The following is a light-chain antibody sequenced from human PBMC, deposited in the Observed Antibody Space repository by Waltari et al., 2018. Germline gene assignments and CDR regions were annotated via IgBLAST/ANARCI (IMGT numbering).Light chain of an antibody. CDR1: QSISNW. J-gene: IGKJ2*01. Sequence: DIQMTQSPSSLSASVGDRVNITCRASQSISNWLAWYQQKPGKAPILRIYKASILKSGVPSRFSGSGSGTQFTLTISSLQPGDFATYYCQQYNTYSSFGQGTKLEIK. CDR2: KAS. CDR3: QQYNTYSS. V-gene: IGKV1-5*03.